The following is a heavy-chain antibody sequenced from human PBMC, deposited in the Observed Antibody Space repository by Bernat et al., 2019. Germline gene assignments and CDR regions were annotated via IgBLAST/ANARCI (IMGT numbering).Heavy chain of an antibody. V-gene: IGHV5-51*01. J-gene: IGHJ4*02. CDR3: ARHPTGSNDY. CDR2: SYSGDSEI. Sequence: EVQLVQSGAEVKKPGESLKISCKGSGYSFTNYWIAWLRQMPGKGLEWMGVSYSGDSEIRYSPSFQGQVTTSADASISTAYLQWGSLGASDTAMYYCARHPTGSNDYWGQGTLVTVSS. CDR1: GYSFTNYW. D-gene: IGHD2-15*01.